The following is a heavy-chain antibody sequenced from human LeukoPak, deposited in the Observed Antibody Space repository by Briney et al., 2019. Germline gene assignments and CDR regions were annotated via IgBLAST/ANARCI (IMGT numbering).Heavy chain of an antibody. CDR1: GGSISSYY. Sequence: PSETLSLTCTVSGGSISSYYWSWIRQPPGKGLEWIGYIYTSGSTNYNPSLKSRVTISVDTSKNQFSLKLSSVTAADTAVYHCARSYYDYVWGSYSYYYYMDVWGKGTTVTVSS. D-gene: IGHD3-16*01. V-gene: IGHV4-4*09. CDR2: IYTSGST. J-gene: IGHJ6*03. CDR3: ARSYYDYVWGSYSYYYYMDV.